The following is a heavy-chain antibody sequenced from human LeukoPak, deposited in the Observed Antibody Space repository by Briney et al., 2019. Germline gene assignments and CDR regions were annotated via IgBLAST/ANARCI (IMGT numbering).Heavy chain of an antibody. Sequence: SETLSLTCTVSSGSISTYYWNWIRQTPGKGLEWLGNIYFTGSTKYNPSLKSRVTISLDTSKNQFSLYLSSVTAADTAVYYCARAGVGWLQSMGPFDFWGQGTLVTVSS. D-gene: IGHD5-24*01. CDR2: IYFTGST. CDR3: ARAGVGWLQSMGPFDF. J-gene: IGHJ4*02. CDR1: SGSISTYY. V-gene: IGHV4-59*01.